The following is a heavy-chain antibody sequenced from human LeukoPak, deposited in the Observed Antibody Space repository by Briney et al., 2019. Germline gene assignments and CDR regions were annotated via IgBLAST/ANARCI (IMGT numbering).Heavy chain of an antibody. J-gene: IGHJ4*02. CDR2: IYYSGST. D-gene: IGHD6-19*01. Sequence: SETVSLTCSVSGVYINCDRYYRGWIAQPPGKGLAWIGSIYYSGSTYYNPSLKSRVTISGDTSKNQFSLKLNSVTAADTAVYYCARLPGIAVAGKGLPDSWGQGTLVTVSS. CDR1: GVYINCDRYY. CDR3: ARLPGIAVAGKGLPDS. V-gene: IGHV4-39*01.